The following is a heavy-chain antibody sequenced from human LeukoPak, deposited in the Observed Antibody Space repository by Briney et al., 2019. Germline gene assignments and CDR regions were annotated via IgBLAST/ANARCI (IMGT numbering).Heavy chain of an antibody. CDR1: GGSISSGGYY. CDR3: DAFPGNTRPSQLDY. J-gene: IGHJ4*02. CDR2: IYHSGST. Sequence: SQTLSLTCTVSGGSISSGGYYWGWIRQPPGKGLEWIGYIYHSGSTYYNPSLKSRVTISVDTSKNQFSLKLSSVTAADTAVYYCDAFPGNTRPSQLDYWGQGTLVTVSS. V-gene: IGHV4-30-2*01. D-gene: IGHD2-2*02.